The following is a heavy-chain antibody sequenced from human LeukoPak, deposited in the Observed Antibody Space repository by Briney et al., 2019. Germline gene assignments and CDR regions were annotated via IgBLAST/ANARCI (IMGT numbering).Heavy chain of an antibody. Sequence: GGSLRLSCAASGFSVSNYGMTWVRQAPGKGLEWVSAFSATDGSAQYAESVKGRFTLSRDNSKNSLYLQLNSLWDDDTAVYYCAKARIAAAGTGAFDVWGQGTMVTVSS. CDR3: AKARIAAAGTGAFDV. V-gene: IGHV3-23*01. CDR2: FSATDGSA. J-gene: IGHJ3*01. D-gene: IGHD6-13*01. CDR1: GFSVSNYG.